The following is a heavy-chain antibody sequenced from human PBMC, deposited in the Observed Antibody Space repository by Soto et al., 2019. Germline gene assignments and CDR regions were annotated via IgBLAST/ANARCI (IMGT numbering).Heavy chain of an antibody. CDR1: GFTFGDYA. D-gene: IGHD2-2*01. CDR3: TRYTYTSRYSYFGMDV. V-gene: IGHV3-49*03. Sequence: GGSLRLSCTGSGFTFGDYALSWSRQAPGKGLEWVGVIRSKAYGETTDYAASVKGRFTILRDDSKSIAYLQMNSLQSEDTGVYYCTRYTYTSRYSYFGMDVWGHGTTVTVSS. J-gene: IGHJ6*02. CDR2: IRSKAYGETT.